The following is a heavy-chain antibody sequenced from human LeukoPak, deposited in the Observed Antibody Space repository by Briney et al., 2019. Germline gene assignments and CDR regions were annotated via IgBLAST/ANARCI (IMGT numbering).Heavy chain of an antibody. CDR1: GGSISSYY. Sequence: SETLSLTCTVPGGSISSYYWSWIRQPPGKGLEWIGYIYYSGSTNYNPSLKSRVTISVDTSKNQFSLKLSSVTAADTAVYYCARVVRFGELFRIDYWGQGTLVTDSS. CDR3: ARVVRFGELFRIDY. J-gene: IGHJ4*02. V-gene: IGHV4-59*01. D-gene: IGHD3-10*01. CDR2: IYYSGST.